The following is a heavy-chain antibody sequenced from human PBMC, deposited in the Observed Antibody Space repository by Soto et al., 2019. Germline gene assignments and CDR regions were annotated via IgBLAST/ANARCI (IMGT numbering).Heavy chain of an antibody. CDR2: IYHSGST. J-gene: IGHJ5*02. V-gene: IGHV4-4*02. CDR3: ASLGITGTNRNWFDP. Sequence: SETLSLTCAVSGGSLSSSNWWSWVRQPPGKGLEWIGEIYHSGSTNYNPSLKSRVTISVDKSKNQFSLKLSSVAAADTAVYYCASLGITGTNRNWFDPWGQGTLVTVS. CDR1: GGSLSSSNW. D-gene: IGHD1-7*01.